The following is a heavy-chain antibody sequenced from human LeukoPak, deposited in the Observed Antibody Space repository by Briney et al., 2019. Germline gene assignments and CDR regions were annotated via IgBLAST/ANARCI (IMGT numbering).Heavy chain of an antibody. CDR1: GGSISSSSYY. D-gene: IGHD3-22*01. CDR2: IYYSGST. V-gene: IGHV4-61*01. CDR3: ARNPVYYYDSSGYPLYYYHYMDV. J-gene: IGHJ6*03. Sequence: SETLSLTCTVSGGSISSSSYYWSWIRQPPGKGLEWIGYIYYSGSTNYNPSLKSRVTISVDTSKNQFSLKLSSVTAADTAVYYCARNPVYYYDSSGYPLYYYHYMDVWGKGTTVTVSS.